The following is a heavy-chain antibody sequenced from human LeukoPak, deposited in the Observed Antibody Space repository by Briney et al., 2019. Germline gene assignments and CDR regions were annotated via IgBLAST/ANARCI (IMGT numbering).Heavy chain of an antibody. Sequence: ASVKVSCKASGYTFSSYAMSWVRQAPGKGLEWVSAISGSGGSTYYADSVKGRFTISRDNSKNTLYLQMNSLRAEDTAVYYCAKRNYYDSSGYQDFDYWGQGTLVTVSS. CDR2: ISGSGGST. J-gene: IGHJ4*02. D-gene: IGHD3-22*01. CDR3: AKRNYYDSSGYQDFDY. V-gene: IGHV3-23*01. CDR1: GYTFSSYA.